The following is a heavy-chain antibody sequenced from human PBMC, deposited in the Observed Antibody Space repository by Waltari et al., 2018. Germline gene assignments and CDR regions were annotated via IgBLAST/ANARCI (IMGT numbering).Heavy chain of an antibody. Sequence: QLQLQESGPELVTPSGTLSLTCALSGESLSDNYWWSWVRQSPQKGLEWIGQDHRSGRTNYNPSFASRITMSIDTSNNHFSLKMTAAAAADTAVYYCARDRGRGLYLDTWGPGTLVAVS. CDR2: DHRSGRT. CDR3: ARDRGRGLYLDT. D-gene: IGHD2-15*01. CDR1: GESLSDNYW. V-gene: IGHV4-4*02. J-gene: IGHJ5*02.